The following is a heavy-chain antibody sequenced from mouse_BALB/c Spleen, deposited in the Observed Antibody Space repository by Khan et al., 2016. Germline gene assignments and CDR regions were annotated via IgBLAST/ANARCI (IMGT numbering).Heavy chain of an antibody. J-gene: IGHJ2*01. CDR1: GYTSSSYW. CDR2: ILPGNGST. V-gene: IGHV1-9*01. CDR3: ARTDRRGYFDY. Sequence: QVQLQQSGAELMKPGASVKISCKATGYTSSSYWREWVKQRPGHGLEWIGAILPGNGSTNHNEKFRGKATFTADTSSNTAYMQLSSLTSEDSAVQYCARTDRRGYFDYWGQGTPLTVAS.